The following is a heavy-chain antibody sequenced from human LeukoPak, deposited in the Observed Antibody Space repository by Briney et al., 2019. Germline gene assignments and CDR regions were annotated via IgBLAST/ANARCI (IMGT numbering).Heavy chain of an antibody. D-gene: IGHD2-21*02. CDR3: AVVTTGLNWFDL. CDR1: GGTFSSYA. Sequence: GASVKVSCKASGGTFSSYAISWVRQAPGQGLEWMGGIIPIFGTANYAQKFQGRVTITTDESTSTAYMELSSLRSEDTAVYYCAVVTTGLNWFDLWGQGTLVTVSS. V-gene: IGHV1-69*05. CDR2: IIPIFGTA. J-gene: IGHJ5*02.